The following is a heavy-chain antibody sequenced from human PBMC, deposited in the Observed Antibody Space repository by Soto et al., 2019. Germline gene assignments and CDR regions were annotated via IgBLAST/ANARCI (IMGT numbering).Heavy chain of an antibody. CDR2: ISAYNGNT. D-gene: IGHD2-15*01. Sequence: SVKVSCKASGYTFTSYGISWVRQAPGQGLEWMGWISAYNGNTSYAQKLQGRVTMTTDTSTSTAYMELRSLRSDDTAVYYCARDADIVVVVAAIDYWGQGTLVTVSS. CDR3: ARDADIVVVVAAIDY. V-gene: IGHV1-18*01. CDR1: GYTFTSYG. J-gene: IGHJ4*02.